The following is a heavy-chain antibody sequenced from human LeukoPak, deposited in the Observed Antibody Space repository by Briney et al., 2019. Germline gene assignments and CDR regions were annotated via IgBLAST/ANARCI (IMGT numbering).Heavy chain of an antibody. V-gene: IGHV1-8*01. J-gene: IGHJ6*03. CDR1: GYTFTSYD. CDR2: MNPNSGNT. Sequence: ASVKASCKASGYTFTSYDINWVRQATGQGLEWMGWMNPNSGNTGYAQKFQGRVTMTRNTSISTAYMELSSLRSEDTAVYYCARSYCSGGSCYSRYYYYMDVWGKGTTVTVSS. D-gene: IGHD2-15*01. CDR3: ARSYCSGGSCYSRYYYYMDV.